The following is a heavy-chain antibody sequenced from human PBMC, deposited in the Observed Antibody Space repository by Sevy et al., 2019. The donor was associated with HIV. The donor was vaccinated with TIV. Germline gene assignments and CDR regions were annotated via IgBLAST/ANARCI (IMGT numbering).Heavy chain of an antibody. Sequence: GGSLRLSCTASGFTFGDYAMSWFRQAPGKGLEWVGFIRSKAYGGTTENAASVKGRFTISRDDSKSIAYLQMNSLKTEDTAVYYCTREGLQQWLVASFFDIWGQGTMVTVSS. CDR2: IRSKAYGGTT. J-gene: IGHJ3*02. D-gene: IGHD6-19*01. CDR3: TREGLQQWLVASFFDI. V-gene: IGHV3-49*03. CDR1: GFTFGDYA.